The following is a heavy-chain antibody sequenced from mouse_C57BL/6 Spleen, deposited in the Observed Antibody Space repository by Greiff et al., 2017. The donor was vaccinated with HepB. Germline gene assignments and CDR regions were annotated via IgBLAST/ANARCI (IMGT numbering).Heavy chain of an antibody. D-gene: IGHD5-1*01. CDR2: ISYDGSN. CDR3: ARAVPPYWYSDV. CDR1: GYSITSGYY. Sequence: EVKLLESGPGLVKPSQSLSLTCSVTGYSITSGYYWNWIRQFPGNKLEWMGYISYDGSNNYNPSLKNRISITRDTSKNQFFLKLNSVTTEDTATYYCARAVPPYWYSDVWGTGTTVTVSS. J-gene: IGHJ1*03. V-gene: IGHV3-6*01.